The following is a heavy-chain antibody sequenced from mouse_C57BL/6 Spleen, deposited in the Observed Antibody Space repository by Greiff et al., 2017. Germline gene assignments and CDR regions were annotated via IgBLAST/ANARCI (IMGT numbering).Heavy chain of an antibody. CDR1: GYAFSSSW. J-gene: IGHJ4*01. Sequence: QVQLKESGPELVKPGASVKISCKASGYAFSSSWMNWVKQRPGKGLEWIGRIYPGDGDTNYNGKFKGKDTLTAYKSSSTAYMQLSSLTSEDSAVYFCARGDYDGNYYAMDYWGQGTSVTVSS. D-gene: IGHD2-4*01. V-gene: IGHV1-82*01. CDR2: IYPGDGDT. CDR3: ARGDYDGNYYAMDY.